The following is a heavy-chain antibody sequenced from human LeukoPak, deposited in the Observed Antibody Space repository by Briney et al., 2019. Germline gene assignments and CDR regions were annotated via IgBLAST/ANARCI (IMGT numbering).Heavy chain of an antibody. Sequence: ASVKVSRKASGYTFTGYYMHWVRQAPGQGLEWMGWINPNSGGTNYAQKFQGWVTMTRDTSISTAYMELSRLRSDDTAVYYCARAHKVMITFGGVIAGPDYWGQGTLVTVSS. CDR1: GYTFTGYY. D-gene: IGHD3-16*02. J-gene: IGHJ4*02. CDR2: INPNSGGT. V-gene: IGHV1-2*04. CDR3: ARAHKVMITFGGVIAGPDY.